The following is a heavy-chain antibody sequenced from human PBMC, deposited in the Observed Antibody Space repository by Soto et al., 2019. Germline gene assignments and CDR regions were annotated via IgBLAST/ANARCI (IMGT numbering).Heavy chain of an antibody. CDR1: GFTFSSYS. V-gene: IGHV3-21*01. CDR3: ASGAAYGDYSAY. D-gene: IGHD4-17*01. Sequence: GGSLRLSCAASGFTFSSYSMNWVRQAPGKGLEWVSSISSSSSYIYYADSVKGRFTISRDNAKNSLYLQMNSLRAEDTAVYYCASGAAYGDYSAYWGQGTLVTVSS. CDR2: ISSSSSYI. J-gene: IGHJ4*02.